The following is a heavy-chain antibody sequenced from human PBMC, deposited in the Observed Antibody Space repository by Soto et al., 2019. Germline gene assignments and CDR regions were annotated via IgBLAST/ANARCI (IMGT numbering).Heavy chain of an antibody. J-gene: IGHJ4*02. CDR2: ISGYNGNT. D-gene: IGHD6-19*01. Sequence: ASVKVSCKASGFTFTSYSLNWVRQAPGQGLEWMGWISGYNGNTNYAQKLQGRVTMTTDTSTSTAYMELRSLRSDDTAVYYCARVLGIAVAAAHWGQGTLVTVS. CDR1: GFTFTSYS. CDR3: ARVLGIAVAAAH. V-gene: IGHV1-18*04.